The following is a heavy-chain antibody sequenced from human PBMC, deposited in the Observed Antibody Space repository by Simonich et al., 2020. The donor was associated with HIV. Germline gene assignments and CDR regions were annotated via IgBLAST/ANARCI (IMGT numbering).Heavy chain of an antibody. CDR2: ISRDGSST. Sequence: EYGGALVQPGGSLRLSCAASGFTFSSYWMHWVRQAPGKGLVWVSRISRDGSSTSYADSVKGRFTISRDNAKNTLYLQMNSLRAEDTGVYYCARAITLATFDPWGPGTLVIVSS. CDR3: ARAITLATFDP. CDR1: GFTFSSYW. V-gene: IGHV3-74*01. J-gene: IGHJ5*02. D-gene: IGHD6-19*01.